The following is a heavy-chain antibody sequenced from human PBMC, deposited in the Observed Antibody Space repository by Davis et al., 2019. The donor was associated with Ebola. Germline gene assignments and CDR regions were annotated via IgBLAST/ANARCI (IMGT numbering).Heavy chain of an antibody. V-gene: IGHV3-7*03. CDR1: GFSFSSHW. CDR3: AREAVWRFDP. D-gene: IGHD3-16*01. CDR2: IRQDGREK. Sequence: GESLKTPCAASGFSFSSHWMSWVRPAPGKGPEWVANIRQDGREKHYVDSVKGRFTISRDNAKNSRYLQMNSLRAEDTAVYYCAREAVWRFDPWGQGTLVTVSS. J-gene: IGHJ5*02.